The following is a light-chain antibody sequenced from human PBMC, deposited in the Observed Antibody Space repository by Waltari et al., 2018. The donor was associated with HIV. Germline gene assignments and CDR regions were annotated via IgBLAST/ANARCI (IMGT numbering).Light chain of an antibody. J-gene: IGLJ2*01. Sequence: QSALTQPPSPSASPGPSVPLSCTGTNSYIGGYNYVSWYQQHPGKAPKLVISEVTKRPSGVPGRFSGSKSGTTASLTVSGLQAEDEADYYCSSYANKNGFYVVFGGGTRLTVL. CDR3: SSYANKNGFYVV. CDR1: NSYIGGYNY. V-gene: IGLV2-8*01. CDR2: EVT.